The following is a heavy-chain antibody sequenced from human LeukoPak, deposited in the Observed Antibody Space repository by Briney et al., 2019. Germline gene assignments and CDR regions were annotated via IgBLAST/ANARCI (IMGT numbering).Heavy chain of an antibody. Sequence: SETLSLTCTASGGSISSYYWSWIRQPPGKGLEWIGYIYYSGSTNYNPSLKSRVTISVDTSKNQFSLKLSSVTAADTAVYYCARRGCSSTSCYYYYGMDVWGQGTTVTVSS. CDR2: IYYSGST. CDR3: ARRGCSSTSCYYYYGMDV. J-gene: IGHJ6*02. CDR1: GGSISSYY. V-gene: IGHV4-59*08. D-gene: IGHD2-2*01.